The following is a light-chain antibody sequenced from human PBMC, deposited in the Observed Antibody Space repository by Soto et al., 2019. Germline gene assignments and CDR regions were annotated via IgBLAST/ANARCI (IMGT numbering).Light chain of an antibody. J-gene: IGKJ4*01. Sequence: EIVLTPSQGTLSLSPWERAALSCRAGQSVSSSYLAWYQQNPGQAPRLLIYGASSRATGIPARFSGSGSGTDFTLTLSSLEPEDFAVYYCQHRSNWPLTFGGGTKV. V-gene: IGKV3D-20*02. CDR1: QSVSSSY. CDR2: GAS. CDR3: QHRSNWPLT.